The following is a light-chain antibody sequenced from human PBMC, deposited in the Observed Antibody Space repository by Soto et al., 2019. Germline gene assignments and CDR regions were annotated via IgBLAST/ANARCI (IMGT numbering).Light chain of an antibody. CDR3: MQVRQPPYT. V-gene: IGKV2-28*01. Sequence: ENVMTQSPLSLPVTPGEPATISCRSSHTLLHSNGNNYLDWYVQKPGQSPQVLIYLGSSRASGVPDRFSGSGSGTYFSLKISRVEAEDVGIYYCMQVRQPPYTFGQGTKLEIK. CDR1: HTLLHSNGNNY. CDR2: LGS. J-gene: IGKJ2*01.